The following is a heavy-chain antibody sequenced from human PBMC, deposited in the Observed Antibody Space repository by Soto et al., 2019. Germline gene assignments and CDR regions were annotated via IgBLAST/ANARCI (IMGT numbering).Heavy chain of an antibody. CDR2: LSYTGST. CDR1: GGPVRDAYSY. D-gene: IGHD2-8*02. V-gene: IGHV4-30-4*01. J-gene: IGHJ3*02. CDR3: ARELEGGVFDI. Sequence: SETLALTCTVSGGPVRDAYSYWTWIRQPPGKGLEWMGYLSYTGSTYYNPSLRNRATISVDESSNHLSLRLSSVTAADTAVYYCARELEGGVFDIWGRGTLVTVSS.